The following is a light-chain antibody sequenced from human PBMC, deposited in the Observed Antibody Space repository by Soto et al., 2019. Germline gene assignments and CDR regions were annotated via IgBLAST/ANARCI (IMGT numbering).Light chain of an antibody. J-gene: IGKJ3*01. CDR3: QQYGRSPLIT. CDR1: QSVSNNY. V-gene: IGKV3-20*01. Sequence: IVLTQSPGTLSLSPWERATLSCRASQSVSNNYFAWYQQKPGQAPRLLIFGASNRATGIPDRFSGSGSGTDFTLTISRLEPEDFAVYYCQQYGRSPLITFGPGTKVDIK. CDR2: GAS.